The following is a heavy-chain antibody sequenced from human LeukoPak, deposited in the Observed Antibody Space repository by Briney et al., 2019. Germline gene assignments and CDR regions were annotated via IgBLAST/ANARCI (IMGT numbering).Heavy chain of an antibody. J-gene: IGHJ4*02. CDR2: IKSKTDGGTT. CDR1: GFTFSNAW. Sequence: NPGGSLRLSCAASGFTFSNAWMRWVPQAPGKGREGVGCIKSKTDGGTTDYAAPVKGRFTISRDDSKNTLYLQMNSLKTEDTAVYYCTTMGDIVATIDYWGQGTLVTASS. V-gene: IGHV3-15*01. CDR3: TTMGDIVATIDY. D-gene: IGHD5-12*01.